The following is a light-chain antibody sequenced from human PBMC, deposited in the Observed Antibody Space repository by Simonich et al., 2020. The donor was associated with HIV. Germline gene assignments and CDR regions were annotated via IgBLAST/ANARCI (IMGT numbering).Light chain of an antibody. V-gene: IGKV4-1*01. CDR3: QQYYSTPRT. Sequence: DIVMTQSPDSLAVSLGERATINCKSSQGVLYSSNNKNYLDWYQQKPGQPPKLLIYWASTRESGVPDRFSGSGSGTDFTLTISSLQAEDVAVYYCQQYYSTPRTFGQGTKLEIK. CDR1: QGVLYSSNNKNY. J-gene: IGKJ2*02. CDR2: WAS.